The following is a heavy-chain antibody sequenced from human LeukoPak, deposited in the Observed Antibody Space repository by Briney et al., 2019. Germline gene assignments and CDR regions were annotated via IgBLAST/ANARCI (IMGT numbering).Heavy chain of an antibody. CDR2: ISGSGGST. CDR1: GFTFSSYA. Sequence: SGGSLRLSCAASGFTFSSYATSWVRQAPGKGLEWVSAISGSGGSTYYADSVKGRFTISRDNSKNTLYLQMNSLRAEDTAVYYCAKDGSGYYWDNWFDPWGQGTLVTVSS. J-gene: IGHJ5*02. V-gene: IGHV3-23*01. CDR3: AKDGSGYYWDNWFDP. D-gene: IGHD3-3*01.